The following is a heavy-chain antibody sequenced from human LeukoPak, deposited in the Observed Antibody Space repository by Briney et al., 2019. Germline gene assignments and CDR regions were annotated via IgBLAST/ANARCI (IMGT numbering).Heavy chain of an antibody. CDR2: IYYSGSA. J-gene: IGHJ4*02. CDR1: GGSISTYY. Sequence: PSETLSLTCTVSGGSISTYYWSWIRQPPGKGLEWIGYIYYSGSANYNPSLKSRVTISVDTSKNQFSLKLSSVTAADTAVYYCARSYGSGNYFVYWGQGTLVTVSS. D-gene: IGHD3-10*01. CDR3: ARSYGSGNYFVY. V-gene: IGHV4-59*01.